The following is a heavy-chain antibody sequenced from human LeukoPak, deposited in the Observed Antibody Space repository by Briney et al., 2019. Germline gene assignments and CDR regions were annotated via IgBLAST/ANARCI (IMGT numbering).Heavy chain of an antibody. CDR1: GDSIIGYY. V-gene: IGHV4-38-2*02. J-gene: IGHJ3*02. CDR2: NTGNT. Sequence: PSETLSLTCSVSGDSIIGYYWGWIRQPPGKGLEWIGNNTGNTYYNSSLKSRVTISLDTSKNQFSLKVISMTAADTAAYYCTKSDGYGLIRICGRGTMVTVSS. CDR3: TKSDGYGLIRI. D-gene: IGHD3-10*01.